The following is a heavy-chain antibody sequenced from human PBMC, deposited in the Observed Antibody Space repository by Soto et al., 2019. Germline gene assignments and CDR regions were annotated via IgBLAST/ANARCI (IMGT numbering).Heavy chain of an antibody. CDR1: GGSISSGDYY. CDR3: ASHNWSSGFDP. J-gene: IGHJ5*02. V-gene: IGHV4-30-4*01. CDR2: IYYSGST. D-gene: IGHD1-20*01. Sequence: SETLSLTCTVSGGSISSGDYYWSWIRQPPGKGLEWIGYIYYSGSTYYNPSLKSRVTISVDTSKNQFSLKLSSVTAADTAVYYCASHNWSSGFDPWGQGTLVTVSS.